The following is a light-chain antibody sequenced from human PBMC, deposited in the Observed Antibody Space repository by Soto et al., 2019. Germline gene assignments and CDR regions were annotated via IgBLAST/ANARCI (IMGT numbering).Light chain of an antibody. V-gene: IGLV1-40*01. CDR1: SSNIGAGYD. Sequence: QPVLTQPPSLSGAPGQRVTISCTGSSSNIGAGYDVHWYQQLPGTAPKLLIYGNSNRPSGVPDRFSGSKSGTSASLAITWLQDEDEADYYCQSYDSSLSGAVFGGGTHLTVL. J-gene: IGLJ7*01. CDR3: QSYDSSLSGAV. CDR2: GNS.